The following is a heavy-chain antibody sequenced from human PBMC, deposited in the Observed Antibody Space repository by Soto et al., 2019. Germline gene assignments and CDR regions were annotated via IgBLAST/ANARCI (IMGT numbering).Heavy chain of an antibody. CDR3: ARVHYYDSSGFYL. D-gene: IGHD3-22*01. Sequence: LRLSCAASGFTFSSYSMNWVRQAPGKGLEWVSSISSSSSYIYYGDSVKGRFTISRDNAKNSLYLQMNSLRAEDTATYYCARVHYYDSSGFYLWGQGTLVTVSS. V-gene: IGHV3-21*01. J-gene: IGHJ4*02. CDR2: ISSSSSYI. CDR1: GFTFSSYS.